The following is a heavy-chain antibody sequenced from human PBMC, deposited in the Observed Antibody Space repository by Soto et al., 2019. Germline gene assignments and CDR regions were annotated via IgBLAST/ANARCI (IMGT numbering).Heavy chain of an antibody. CDR1: GFTFSRYA. V-gene: IGHV3-23*01. Sequence: PGGSLRLSCAASGFTFSRYAMHWVRQAPGKGLEWVSAISASGVNTYYADSVKGRFTISRDNSKNTLFLQMNSLRAEDTALYYCAKGHRYYYYGMDVWGQGTTVTVSS. CDR2: ISASGVNT. CDR3: AKGHRYYYYGMDV. J-gene: IGHJ6*02.